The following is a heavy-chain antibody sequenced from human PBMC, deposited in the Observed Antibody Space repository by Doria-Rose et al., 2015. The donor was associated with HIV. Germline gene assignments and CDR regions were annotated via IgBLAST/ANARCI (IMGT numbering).Heavy chain of an antibody. V-gene: IGHV2-26*01. J-gene: IGHJ4*02. CDR3: ARIKSSRWYHKYYFDF. Sequence: SGPVLVKPTETLTLTCTVSGVSLSSPGMGVSWIRQPPGEALEWLANIFSDDERSYIPSLKSRLTISRGTSKSQVVLTMTDMAPVDTATYHCARIKSSRWYHKYYFDFWGQGTLVIVSA. D-gene: IGHD6-13*01. CDR1: GVSLSSPGMG. CDR2: IFSDDER.